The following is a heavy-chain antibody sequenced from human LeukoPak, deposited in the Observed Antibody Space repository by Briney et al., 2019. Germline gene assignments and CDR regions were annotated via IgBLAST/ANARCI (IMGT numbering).Heavy chain of an antibody. CDR2: INPSGRT. V-gene: IGHV4-34*01. CDR3: ARASITYYYYYYKGV. D-gene: IGHD1-14*01. J-gene: IGHJ6*03. CDR1: GGSFSAHY. Sequence: SETLSLTWTVYGGSFSAHYWSWICQFPGKGLEWIGKINPSGRTKYITSLKSRVTISICRSNNQFSLRVSSVTAADTAVYYCARASITYYYYYYKGVWGKGTTVTVSS.